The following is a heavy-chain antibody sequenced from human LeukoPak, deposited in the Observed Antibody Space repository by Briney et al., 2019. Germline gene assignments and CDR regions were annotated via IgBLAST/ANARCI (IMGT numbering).Heavy chain of an antibody. V-gene: IGHV3-30*18. CDR3: AKDEGGSYAY. J-gene: IGHJ4*02. Sequence: GGSLRLSCAASGFTFSSYGMHWVRQAPGKGLEWVAVMSYDGSNKYYADSVKGRFTISRDNSKNTLYLQMNSLRAEDTAVYYCAKDEGGSYAYWGQGTLVTVSS. D-gene: IGHD5-18*01. CDR1: GFTFSSYG. CDR2: MSYDGSNK.